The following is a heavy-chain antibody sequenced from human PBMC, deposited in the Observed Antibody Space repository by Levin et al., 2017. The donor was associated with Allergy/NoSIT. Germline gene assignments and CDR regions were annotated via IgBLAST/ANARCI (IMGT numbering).Heavy chain of an antibody. J-gene: IGHJ6*02. Sequence: GGSLRLSCAASGFTFSSYSMNWVRQAPGKGLEWVSSISSSSSYIYYADSVKGRFTISRDNAKNSLYLQMNSLRAEDTAVYYCARDSVDYDFWSGYYLYYYGMDVWGQGTTVTVSS. CDR1: GFTFSSYS. CDR3: ARDSVDYDFWSGYYLYYYGMDV. V-gene: IGHV3-21*01. CDR2: ISSSSSYI. D-gene: IGHD3-3*01.